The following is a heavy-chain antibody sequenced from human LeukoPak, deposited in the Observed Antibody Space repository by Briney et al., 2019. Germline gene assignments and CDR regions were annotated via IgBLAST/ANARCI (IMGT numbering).Heavy chain of an antibody. CDR3: ARALLTETGYCPFDP. V-gene: IGHV3-7*05. J-gene: IGHJ5*02. D-gene: IGHD2-15*01. CDR1: GFTFSSYW. CDR2: IQQDGTDK. Sequence: GGSLRLSCAASGFTFSSYWMNWVRQAPGKGLEWVASIQQDGTDKYYVDSVKGRFTISRDNAKNSLYLQMNSLRAEDTALYYCARALLTETGYCPFDPWGQGTLVTVSS.